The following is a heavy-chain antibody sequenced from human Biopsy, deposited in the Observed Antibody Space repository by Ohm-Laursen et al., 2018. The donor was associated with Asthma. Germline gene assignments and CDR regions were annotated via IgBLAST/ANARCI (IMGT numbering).Heavy chain of an antibody. Sequence: SLRLSCTASGFSFSRYGMHWVRQAPGKGLEWVSTISGSGGSTYYADSVKGRFTISRDNSKNTLHLQMNSLRAEDTAVYYCAKAREDIVVVVAVSDSWGQGTLVTVSS. J-gene: IGHJ4*02. CDR2: ISGSGGST. D-gene: IGHD2-15*01. CDR1: GFSFSRYG. V-gene: IGHV3-23*01. CDR3: AKAREDIVVVVAVSDS.